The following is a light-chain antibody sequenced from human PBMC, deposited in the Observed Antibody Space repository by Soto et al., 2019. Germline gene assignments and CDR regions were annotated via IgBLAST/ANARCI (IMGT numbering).Light chain of an antibody. Sequence: QLVLTQSPSASASLGASVKLTCTLSSGHSSYAIAWHQQQPEKGPRYLMKLNSDGSHRKGDGIPDRFSGSSSGAERYLTISSLQSEDEADYYCQTWGTGIMVFGGGTKVTVL. CDR1: SGHSSYA. V-gene: IGLV4-69*01. CDR2: LNSDGSH. CDR3: QTWGTGIMV. J-gene: IGLJ2*01.